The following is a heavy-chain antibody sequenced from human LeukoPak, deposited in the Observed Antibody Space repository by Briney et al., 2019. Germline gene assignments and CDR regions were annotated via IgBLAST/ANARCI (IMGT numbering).Heavy chain of an antibody. V-gene: IGHV1-24*01. CDR3: ATARTLRYYGMDV. J-gene: IGHJ6*02. CDR1: GYTLTELS. Sequence: GASVNVSCKVSGYTLTELSMHWVRQAPGKGLEWMGGFDPEDGETIYAQKFQGRVTMTEETSTDTAYMELSSLRSEDTAVYYCATARTLRYYGMDVWGQGTTVTVSS. D-gene: IGHD4/OR15-4a*01. CDR2: FDPEDGET.